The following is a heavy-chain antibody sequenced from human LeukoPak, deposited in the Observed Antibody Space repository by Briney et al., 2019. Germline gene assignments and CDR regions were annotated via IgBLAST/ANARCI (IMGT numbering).Heavy chain of an antibody. Sequence: PGGSLRLSCAASGFTFSTYAMSWVRQAAGKGLEWVSLISGSGGGTYYADSVKGRYTISRDNAKNSLYLQMNSLRAEDTALYYCAKGSRYFDWLSDYFDYWGQGTLVTVSS. CDR1: GFTFSTYA. CDR3: AKGSRYFDWLSDYFDY. D-gene: IGHD3-9*01. CDR2: ISGSGGGT. J-gene: IGHJ4*02. V-gene: IGHV3-23*01.